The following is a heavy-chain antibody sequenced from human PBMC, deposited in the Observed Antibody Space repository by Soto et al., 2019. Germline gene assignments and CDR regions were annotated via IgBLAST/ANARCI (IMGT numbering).Heavy chain of an antibody. CDR3: ARGGFSSCGRLDS. CDR2: SSNSGTFT. D-gene: IGHD6-13*01. J-gene: IGHJ4*02. Sequence: GGSLRLSCTASGFTISDRYRSWILQAPGKVLEGIGYSSNSGTFTSYADSVKGRVSISRDKAKNSLYLQINSLRSADTAVYFCARGGFSSCGRLDSWGQGALVTVSS. CDR1: GFTISDRY. V-gene: IGHV3-11*05.